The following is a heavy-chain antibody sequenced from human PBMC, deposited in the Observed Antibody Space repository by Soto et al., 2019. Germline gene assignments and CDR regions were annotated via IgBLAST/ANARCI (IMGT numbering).Heavy chain of an antibody. J-gene: IGHJ6*02. CDR3: AKERSTRFRYYYYGMDV. CDR1: GFTFSSYG. Sequence: QVQLVESGGGVVQPGRSLRLSCAASGFTFSSYGMHWVRQAPGKGLEWVAVISYDGSNKYYADSVKGRFTISRDNSKNTLYLQMNSLRAEDTDVYYCAKERSTRFRYYYYGMDVWGQVTTVTVS. D-gene: IGHD4-17*01. CDR2: ISYDGSNK. V-gene: IGHV3-30*18.